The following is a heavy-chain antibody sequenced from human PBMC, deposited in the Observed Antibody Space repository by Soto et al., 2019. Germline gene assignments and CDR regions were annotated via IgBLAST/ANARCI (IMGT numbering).Heavy chain of an antibody. CDR1: GASINSGDYC. D-gene: IGHD3-10*01. Sequence: SETLSLTCTVSGASINSGDYCWSWIRQPPGKGLEWIGHIYYGGSTYYNPSLKSRAGLSVGPSKSTAALKLISVTAADSAAYFCARILMNYYRLDYWGQGALVTVSS. V-gene: IGHV4-30-4*01. CDR2: IYYGGST. CDR3: ARILMNYYRLDY. J-gene: IGHJ4*02.